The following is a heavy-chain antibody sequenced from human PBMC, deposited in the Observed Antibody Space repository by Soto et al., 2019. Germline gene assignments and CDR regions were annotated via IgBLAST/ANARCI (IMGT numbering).Heavy chain of an antibody. D-gene: IGHD2-2*01. J-gene: IGHJ6*02. CDR2: INSDGSST. Sequence: GGSLRLSCAASGFTFSSYWMHWVRQAPGKGLVWVSRINSDGSSTSYADSVKGRFTISRDNAKNTLYLQMNSLRAEDTAVYYCARVGAVVPALLQGYYGMDVWGQGTTVTVSS. V-gene: IGHV3-74*01. CDR1: GFTFSSYW. CDR3: ARVGAVVPALLQGYYGMDV.